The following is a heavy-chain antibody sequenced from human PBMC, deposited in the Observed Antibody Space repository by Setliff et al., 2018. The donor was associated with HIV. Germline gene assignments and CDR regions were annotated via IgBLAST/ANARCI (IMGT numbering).Heavy chain of an antibody. V-gene: IGHV1-3*01. CDR1: GFTLTSYV. CDR3: AKDYLPYYYDTPPYYPFDY. J-gene: IGHJ4*02. Sequence: ASVKVSCKTSGFTLTSYVIHWVRQAPGQRLEWMGWTNAGSGNTKYSQRFQGRVTPTWDTSASTAYMEVSSLTSEDTAVYYCAKDYLPYYYDTPPYYPFDYWGQGTVVTVSS. D-gene: IGHD3-22*01. CDR2: TNAGSGNT.